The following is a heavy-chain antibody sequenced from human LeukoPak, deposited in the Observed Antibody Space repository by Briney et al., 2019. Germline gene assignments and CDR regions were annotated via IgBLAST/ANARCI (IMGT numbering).Heavy chain of an antibody. CDR3: ARSGYTYGFDY. CDR1: GFTFSSYA. J-gene: IGHJ4*02. CDR2: ISYDGSNK. D-gene: IGHD5-18*01. Sequence: PGGPLRLSCAASGFTFSSYAMHWVRQAPGKGLEWVAVISYDGSNKYYADSVKGRFTISRDNSKNTLYPQMNSLRAEDTAVYYCARSGYTYGFDYWGQGALVTVSS. V-gene: IGHV3-30*04.